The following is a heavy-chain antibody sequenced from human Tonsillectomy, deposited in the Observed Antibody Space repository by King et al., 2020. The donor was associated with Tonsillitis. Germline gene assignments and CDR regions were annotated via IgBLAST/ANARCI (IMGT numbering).Heavy chain of an antibody. D-gene: IGHD6-19*01. CDR3: AKEIKQVAGDWYFDL. J-gene: IGHJ2*01. CDR1: GFTFSRYG. CDR2: IGNDGRVT. V-gene: IGHV3-30*18. Sequence: VQLVESGGGVVQPGRSLRLSCAASGFTFSRYGMHWVRQSPGEGLEWVAVIGNDGRVTYYADSVKGRFTLSRDNSENTPYMQMNSLRVEDTAVYYCAKEIKQVAGDWYFDLWGRGTLVIVSS.